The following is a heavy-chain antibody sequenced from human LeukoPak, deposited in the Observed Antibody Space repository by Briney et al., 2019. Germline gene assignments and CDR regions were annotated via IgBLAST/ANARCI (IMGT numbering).Heavy chain of an antibody. J-gene: IGHJ6*03. CDR2: IIPIFGTA. CDR1: GGTFSSYA. D-gene: IGHD6-13*01. CDR3: ARGSIAAAGTHYYYYYYMDV. Sequence: SVKVSCKASGGTFSSYAISWVRQAPGQGLEWMGGIIPIFGTANYAQKFQGRVTITADESTSTAYMELSSLRSEDTAVYYCARGSIAAAGTHYYYYYYMDVWGKGTTVTVSS. V-gene: IGHV1-69*13.